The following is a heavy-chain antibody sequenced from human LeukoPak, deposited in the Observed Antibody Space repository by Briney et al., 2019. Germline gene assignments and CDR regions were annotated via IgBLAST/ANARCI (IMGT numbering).Heavy chain of an antibody. Sequence: PGGSLRLSCAASGFTFSNAWMSWVRQAPGKGLEWVANIKQDGSEKYYVDSVKGRFTISRDNAKNSLYLQMNSLRAEDTAVYYCARGIVAVGNLDYWGQGTLVTVSS. CDR2: IKQDGSEK. V-gene: IGHV3-7*04. D-gene: IGHD6-13*01. CDR3: ARGIVAVGNLDY. CDR1: GFTFSNAW. J-gene: IGHJ4*02.